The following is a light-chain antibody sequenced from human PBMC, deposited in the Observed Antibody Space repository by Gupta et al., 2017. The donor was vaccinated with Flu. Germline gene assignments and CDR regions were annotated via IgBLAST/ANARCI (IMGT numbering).Light chain of an antibody. J-gene: IGKJ2*03. Sequence: EIVMTQSPDTLSVSPGERATLSCRASQSVSSDLAWYQQKPGQAPRLLIYGASNRATAIPARFSGSGSGTEFTIRISSLQSEDFAVYYCQQYNYWPMFSFGQGTKLEIK. V-gene: IGKV3-15*01. CDR2: GAS. CDR1: QSVSSD. CDR3: QQYNYWPMFS.